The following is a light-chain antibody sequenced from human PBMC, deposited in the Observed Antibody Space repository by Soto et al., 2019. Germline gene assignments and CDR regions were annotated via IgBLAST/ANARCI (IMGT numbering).Light chain of an antibody. Sequence: DIQMTQSPSTLSASVGDRVTITCRASQNIGSSLAWYQHRPGKAPKLLIFDASTLQTGVPSRFSGSGFGTQFSLTITALQPDNFAPFYCEQHNNYSAVTFGQGTKLEIK. CDR2: DAS. V-gene: IGKV1-5*01. J-gene: IGKJ2*01. CDR1: QNIGSS. CDR3: EQHNNYSAVT.